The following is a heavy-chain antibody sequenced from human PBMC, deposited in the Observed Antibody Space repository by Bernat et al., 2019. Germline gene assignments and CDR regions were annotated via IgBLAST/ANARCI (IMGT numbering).Heavy chain of an antibody. CDR1: GGTFSSYA. CDR3: ARTPIRSSYGMDV. Sequence: QVQLVQSGAEVKKPGSSVKVSCKASGGTFSSYAISWVRQTPGQGLEWMGRIIPILGIANYEQKFHGRVTITADKSTSTAYMELSSLRSEDTAVYYCARTPIRSSYGMDVWGQGTTVTVSS. CDR2: IIPILGIA. V-gene: IGHV1-69*04. J-gene: IGHJ6*02.